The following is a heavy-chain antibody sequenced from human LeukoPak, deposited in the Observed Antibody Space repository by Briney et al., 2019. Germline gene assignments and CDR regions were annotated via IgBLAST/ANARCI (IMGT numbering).Heavy chain of an antibody. Sequence: SETLSLTCTVSGGSISSYYWSWIRQPPGKGLEWIGYIYSGKTDYNPSLKSRVTISVDTSKNQFSLKLSSVSSADTAVYYCARGFEYNYRYTFGYWGQGTLVTVS. CDR3: ARGFEYNYRYTFGY. J-gene: IGHJ4*02. D-gene: IGHD5-18*01. CDR1: GGSISSYY. CDR2: IYSGKT. V-gene: IGHV4-59*01.